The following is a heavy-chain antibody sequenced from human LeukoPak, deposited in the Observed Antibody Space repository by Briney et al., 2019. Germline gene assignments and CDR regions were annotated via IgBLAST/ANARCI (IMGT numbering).Heavy chain of an antibody. D-gene: IGHD6-19*01. CDR2: IYYSGST. Sequence: PSETLSLTCTVSGGSTSSSSHYWGWIRRPPGEGLEWIGSIYYSGSTYYNPSLKSRVTISVDTSKNQFSLRLSSVTAADTAVYYCARHQWLGPFDYWGQGTLVTVSP. J-gene: IGHJ4*02. CDR1: GGSTSSSSHY. CDR3: ARHQWLGPFDY. V-gene: IGHV4-39*01.